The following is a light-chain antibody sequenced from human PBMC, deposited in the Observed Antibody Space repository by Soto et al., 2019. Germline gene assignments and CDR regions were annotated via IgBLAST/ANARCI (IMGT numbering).Light chain of an antibody. CDR1: QRVSSSY. Sequence: EIVLTQSPGTLSLSPGERATLSCRARQRVSSSYLAWYQQKPDQAPRLLIYGASIWATGIPDRFSGSGSGTDYTLTISRLEPEDFALYYWQQYGSSSFTFGPGTKVDIK. J-gene: IGKJ3*01. V-gene: IGKV3-20*01. CDR3: QQYGSSSFT. CDR2: GAS.